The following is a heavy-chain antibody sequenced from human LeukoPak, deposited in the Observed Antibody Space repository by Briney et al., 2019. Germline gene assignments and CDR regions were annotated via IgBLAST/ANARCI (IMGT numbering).Heavy chain of an antibody. V-gene: IGHV3-23*01. CDR2: ISGIGGST. CDR3: AKDRQWLVPKNFDY. D-gene: IGHD6-19*01. J-gene: IGHJ4*02. CDR1: GFTFSSYA. Sequence: GGSLRLSCAASGFTFSSYAMRWVRQAPGKGLEWVSVISGIGGSTYYADSVKGRFTISRDDSKNTLYLQMNSLRAEDTAVYCCAKDRQWLVPKNFDYWGQGTLVTVSS.